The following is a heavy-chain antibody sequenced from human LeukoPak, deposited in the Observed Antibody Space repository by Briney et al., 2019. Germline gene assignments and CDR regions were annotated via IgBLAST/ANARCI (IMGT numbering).Heavy chain of an antibody. CDR3: ARDFRFNIDY. Sequence: GGSLRLSCAASGFTLSSYSMNWVRQAPGKGLEWVSSISSSSSYTYYADSVKGRFTISRDNAKNSLYLQMNSLRAEDTAVYYCARDFRFNIDYWGQGTLVTVSS. D-gene: IGHD2/OR15-2a*01. V-gene: IGHV3-21*01. CDR1: GFTLSSYS. J-gene: IGHJ4*02. CDR2: ISSSSSYT.